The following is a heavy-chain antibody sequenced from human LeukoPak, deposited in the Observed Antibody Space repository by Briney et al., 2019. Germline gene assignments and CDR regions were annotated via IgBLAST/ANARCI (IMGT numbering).Heavy chain of an antibody. J-gene: IGHJ3*02. Sequence: GGSLRLSCAASGLTFSSYGMHWVRQAPGKGLEWVAVISYDGSNKYYADSVKGRFTISRDNSKNTLYLQMNSLRAEDTAVYYCARVLSYCGGDCFVGAFDIWGQGTMVTVSS. V-gene: IGHV3-30*03. CDR2: ISYDGSNK. CDR3: ARVLSYCGGDCFVGAFDI. D-gene: IGHD2-21*02. CDR1: GLTFSSYG.